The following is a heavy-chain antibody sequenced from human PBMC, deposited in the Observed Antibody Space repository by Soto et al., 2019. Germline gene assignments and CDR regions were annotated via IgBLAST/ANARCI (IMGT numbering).Heavy chain of an antibody. CDR2: ISTYNGNT. CDR3: ARDPYHVLMVNAPNLYGMDV. J-gene: IGHJ6*02. V-gene: IGHV1-18*01. CDR1: GYTCTTYD. D-gene: IGHD2-8*01. Sequence: QVQLVQSGAEVKKPGASVKVSCKASGYTCTTYDISWVRQAPGQGLERMGRISTYNGNTNYPQSLQGRLTMTTDTSTTTAYMELRNLRSDDTAVYYCARDPYHVLMVNAPNLYGMDVWGQGTTVTVSS.